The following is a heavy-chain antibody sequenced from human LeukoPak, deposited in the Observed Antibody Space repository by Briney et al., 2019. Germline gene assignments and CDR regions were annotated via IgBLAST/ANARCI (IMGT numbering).Heavy chain of an antibody. J-gene: IGHJ4*02. CDR2: INPNSGGT. CDR1: GYTFTGYY. D-gene: IGHD1-26*01. Sequence: ASVKVSCKASGYTFTGYYMHWMRQAPGQGLEWMGWINPNSGGTNYAQKFQGRVTMTRDTSISTAYMELSRLRSDDTAVYYCARVGPTKWELLLKDYWGQGTLVTVSS. CDR3: ARVGPTKWELLLKDY. V-gene: IGHV1-2*02.